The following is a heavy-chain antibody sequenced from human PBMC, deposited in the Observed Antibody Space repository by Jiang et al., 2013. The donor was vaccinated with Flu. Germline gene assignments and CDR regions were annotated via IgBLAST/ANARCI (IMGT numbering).Heavy chain of an antibody. CDR3: VRPSSYDNYGMDV. CDR2: VYYTGTT. Sequence: PGLVKPSETLSLICTVSGGSISTSSYYWGWVRQPPGTGLQWIGSVYYTGTTYYNPSHKSRATVAADHSKNQFSLKLTSVTAADTAVYYCVRPSSYDNYGMDVWGQGTTVIVS. V-gene: IGHV4-39*01. J-gene: IGHJ6*02. D-gene: IGHD4-17*01. CDR1: GGSISTSSYY.